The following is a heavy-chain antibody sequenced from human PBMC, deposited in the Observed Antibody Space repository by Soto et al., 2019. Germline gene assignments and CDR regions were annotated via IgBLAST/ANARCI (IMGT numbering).Heavy chain of an antibody. CDR3: ARGGWHGGDWYVDY. V-gene: IGHV4-30-4*01. CDR2: IYYSGST. Sequence: SETLSLTCAVSGGSISSSGNYYWSWIRQPPGKGLEWIGFIYYSGSTYYNPSLRSRLTISVDTSKNQFSLDLTSMTAADTAMYYCARGGWHGGDWYVDYWGQGTLVTVSS. D-gene: IGHD2-21*02. J-gene: IGHJ4*02. CDR1: GGSISSSGNYY.